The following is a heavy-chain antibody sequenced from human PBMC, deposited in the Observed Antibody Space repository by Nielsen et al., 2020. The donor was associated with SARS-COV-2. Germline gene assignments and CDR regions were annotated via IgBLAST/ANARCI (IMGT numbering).Heavy chain of an antibody. CDR1: GFTFSNYW. D-gene: IGHD3-3*01. V-gene: IGHV3-7*01. J-gene: IGHJ6*02. CDR3: ARDGIFGVVSGMDV. CDR2: IKQDGSEK. Sequence: GGSLRLSCAASGFTFSNYWMSWVRQAPGKGLEWVANIKQDGSEKYYVDSVKGRFTISRDNAKNSLYLQMNSLRAEDTAVYYCARDGIFGVVSGMDVWGQGTTVTVSS.